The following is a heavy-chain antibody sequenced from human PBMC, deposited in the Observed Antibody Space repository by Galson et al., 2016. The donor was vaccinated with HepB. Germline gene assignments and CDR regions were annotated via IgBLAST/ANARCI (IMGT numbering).Heavy chain of an antibody. J-gene: IGHJ3*01. D-gene: IGHD4-17*01. CDR3: ARDPHYGAVDL. CDR1: GFTFSSYD. V-gene: IGHV3-7*03. CDR2: LNTDGSAI. Sequence: SLRLSCAASGFTFSSYDLSWFRQTPGEGLEWLADLNTDGSAIHYGDSVKGRFTPSRDNARYSLYLHMNSLRAEDTGVYYCARDPHYGAVDLWGQGTVVTVSS.